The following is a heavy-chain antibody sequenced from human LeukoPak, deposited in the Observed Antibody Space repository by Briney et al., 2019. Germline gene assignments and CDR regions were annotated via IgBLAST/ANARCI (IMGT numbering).Heavy chain of an antibody. J-gene: IGHJ4*02. Sequence: GGSLRLSCAASGFTFSDYYMSWIRQAPGKGLEWVSYISSSGSTIYYADSVKGRFTISRDNAKNSLYLQMNSLRAEDTAVYYCVKTVVVVAAPLYYFDYWGQGTLVTVSS. V-gene: IGHV3-11*04. CDR3: VKTVVVVAAPLYYFDY. CDR1: GFTFSDYY. D-gene: IGHD2-15*01. CDR2: ISSSGSTI.